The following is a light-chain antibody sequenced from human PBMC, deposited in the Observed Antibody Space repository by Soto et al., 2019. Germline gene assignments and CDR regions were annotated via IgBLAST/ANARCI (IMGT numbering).Light chain of an antibody. CDR3: QHYDRSALT. CDR1: QSVSSSY. V-gene: IGKV3-20*01. J-gene: IGKJ4*01. Sequence: IVLTQSPGTLSLSPGERDTLSCRASQSVSSSYLAWYQQKPGQAPRLLISGASSRATGIPDRFSGSGSGTDFTLTISRLEPEDFAVYYCQHYDRSALTFGGGTKVEIK. CDR2: GAS.